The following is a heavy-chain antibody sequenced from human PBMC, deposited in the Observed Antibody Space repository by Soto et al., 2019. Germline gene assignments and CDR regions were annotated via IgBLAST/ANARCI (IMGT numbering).Heavy chain of an antibody. Sequence: QVQLVQSGAEVKKPGASVKVSCKASGYTFTGYYMHWVRQAPGQGLEWMGWINPNSGGTNYAQKFQGWVTMTRDTSISTAYMGVSRLRSDDTAVYYCARGVNWNSVFFFDYWGQGTLVTVSS. J-gene: IGHJ4*02. CDR2: INPNSGGT. D-gene: IGHD1-7*01. CDR1: GYTFTGYY. CDR3: ARGVNWNSVFFFDY. V-gene: IGHV1-2*04.